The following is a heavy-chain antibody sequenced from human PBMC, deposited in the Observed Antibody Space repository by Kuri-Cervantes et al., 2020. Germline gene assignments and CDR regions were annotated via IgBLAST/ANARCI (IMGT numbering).Heavy chain of an antibody. J-gene: IGHJ5*02. CDR3: ARGYGDYWFDP. Sequence: SETLSLTCTVSGGSISSYYWSWIRQPPGKGLEWIGYIYYSGSTYYNPSPKSRVTISVDTSKNQFSLKLSSVTAADTAVYYCARGYGDYWFDPWGQGTLVTVSS. CDR1: GGSISSYY. V-gene: IGHV4-59*12. D-gene: IGHD4-17*01. CDR2: IYYSGST.